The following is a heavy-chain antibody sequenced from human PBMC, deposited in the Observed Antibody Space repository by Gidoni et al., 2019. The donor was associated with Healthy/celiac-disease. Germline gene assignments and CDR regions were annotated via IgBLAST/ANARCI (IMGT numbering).Heavy chain of an antibody. Sequence: QVQLVESGGGVVQPGRSLRLSCSASGFTFSSYAMHWVRQAPGKGLEWVAVISYDGSNKYYADSVKGRFTISRDNSKNTLYLQMNSLRAEDTAVYYCARGTGEGIVLMVYVQAPFDLWGRGTLVTVSS. CDR2: ISYDGSNK. J-gene: IGHJ2*01. D-gene: IGHD2-8*01. CDR1: GFTFSSYA. CDR3: ARGTGEGIVLMVYVQAPFDL. V-gene: IGHV3-30-3*01.